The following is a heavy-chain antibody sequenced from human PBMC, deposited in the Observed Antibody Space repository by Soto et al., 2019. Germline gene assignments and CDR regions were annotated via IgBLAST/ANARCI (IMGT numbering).Heavy chain of an antibody. D-gene: IGHD3-10*01. J-gene: IGHJ4*02. Sequence: EVQLLESGGGLVQPGGSLSLSCAASGFTFTTYAMPWVRQAPGKGREGVSAIGGGGDTTSYADSVKGRFTVSRDGSKNTLYLQMSSLRAEDTALYYCAKGRGGSGSLTPRVDFWGQGTLVTVSS. CDR1: GFTFTTYA. CDR2: IGGGGDTT. V-gene: IGHV3-23*01. CDR3: AKGRGGSGSLTPRVDF.